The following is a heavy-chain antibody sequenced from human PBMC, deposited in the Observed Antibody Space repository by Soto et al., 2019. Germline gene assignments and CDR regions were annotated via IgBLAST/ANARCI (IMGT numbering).Heavy chain of an antibody. V-gene: IGHV1-8*01. Sequence: GASVKVSWKASGYMFTSYDLNWVRQASGQGLEWMGWTNPNTGDTGYAQKFQGRVTMTMDASISTAYLEVSSLRSEDTAVYYCTRYRNNRAPHSIWGQRTIVTGSS. J-gene: IGHJ3*02. CDR1: GYMFTSYD. CDR3: TRYRNNRAPHSI. CDR2: TNPNTGDT.